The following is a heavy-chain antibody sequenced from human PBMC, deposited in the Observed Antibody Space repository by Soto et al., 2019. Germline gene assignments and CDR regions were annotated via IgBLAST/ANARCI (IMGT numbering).Heavy chain of an antibody. Sequence: ASVKVSCKXSGYTFTGYYMHWVRQAPGQGLEWMGWINPSSGGTNYAQKFQGWVTMTRDTSISTAYMELSRLRSDDTAVYYCARSRVAAAKSYYYYYGMDVWGQGTTVTVSS. CDR3: ARSRVAAAKSYYYYYGMDV. CDR2: INPSSGGT. D-gene: IGHD6-13*01. J-gene: IGHJ6*02. CDR1: GYTFTGYY. V-gene: IGHV1-2*04.